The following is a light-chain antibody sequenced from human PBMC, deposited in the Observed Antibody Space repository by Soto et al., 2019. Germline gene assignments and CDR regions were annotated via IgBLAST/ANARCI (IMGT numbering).Light chain of an antibody. Sequence: ETVMTQSPATLSVSPGESATLSCRASERISNNLAWYQQKPGQAPRLLIYGASTRAAGIPARFSGSGSGTAFTLTISSLQSEDFAVYYCQQYNNWPPLTFGGGTKVEIK. J-gene: IGKJ4*01. CDR1: ERISNN. CDR2: GAS. CDR3: QQYNNWPPLT. V-gene: IGKV3-15*01.